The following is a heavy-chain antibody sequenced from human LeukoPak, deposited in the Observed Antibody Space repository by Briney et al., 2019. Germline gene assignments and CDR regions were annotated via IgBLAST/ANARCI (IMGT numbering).Heavy chain of an antibody. J-gene: IGHJ5*02. CDR2: ISAYNGNT. Sequence: ASVKVSCKASGYTFTSYGISWVRQAPGQGLEWMGWISAYNGNTNYAQKLQGRVTMTTDTSTSTAYMELRSLRSDDTAVYYCARGPRTVTTFYKWFDPWGQGTLVTVSS. CDR1: GYTFTSYG. D-gene: IGHD4-17*01. CDR3: ARGPRTVTTFYKWFDP. V-gene: IGHV1-18*01.